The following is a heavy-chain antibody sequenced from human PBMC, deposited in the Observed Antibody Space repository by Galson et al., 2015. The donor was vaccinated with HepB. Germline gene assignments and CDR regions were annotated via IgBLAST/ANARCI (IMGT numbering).Heavy chain of an antibody. D-gene: IGHD6-13*01. CDR2: ISSRSTYI. CDR3: ARVPYSSRPYYYMDV. V-gene: IGHV3-21*01. Sequence: SLRLSCAASGFIFSSYSMNWVRQALGKGLEWVSPISSRSTYITYADSVKGRFTITRDNAKNSLYLQMNGLRAEDTAVYYCARVPYSSRPYYYMDVWGKGTTVTVSS. CDR1: GFIFSSYS. J-gene: IGHJ6*03.